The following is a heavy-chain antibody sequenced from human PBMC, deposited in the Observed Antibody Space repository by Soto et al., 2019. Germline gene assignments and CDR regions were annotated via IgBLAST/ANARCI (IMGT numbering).Heavy chain of an antibody. V-gene: IGHV4-31*03. CDR3: AREYTYGSNFFDC. CDR2: ISHSGST. D-gene: IGHD2-2*02. Sequence: QVQLQESGPGLVKPSPTLSLTCTVSGGSISSAAYYCSWIRQHPGKGLEWIGYISHSGSTYYNPSLKSRVIISVDTSKNQFSLSLTSVTAADTAVYYCAREYTYGSNFFDCWGQGALVTVSS. CDR1: GGSISSAAYY. J-gene: IGHJ4*02.